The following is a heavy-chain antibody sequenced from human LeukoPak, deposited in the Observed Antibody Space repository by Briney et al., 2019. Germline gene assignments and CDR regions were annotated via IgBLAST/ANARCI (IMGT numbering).Heavy chain of an antibody. CDR2: TYYSGNT. V-gene: IGHV4-31*03. Sequence: PSQTLSLTCTVSGGSISSSASYWSWIRQHPEKGLEWIGYTYYSGNTYYNPSLKSRVTISVGTSKNQFSLKLSSVTVADTAVYYCARDGIPYGMDVWGQGTTVTVSS. D-gene: IGHD5-18*01. CDR3: ARDGIPYGMDV. CDR1: GGSISSSASY. J-gene: IGHJ6*02.